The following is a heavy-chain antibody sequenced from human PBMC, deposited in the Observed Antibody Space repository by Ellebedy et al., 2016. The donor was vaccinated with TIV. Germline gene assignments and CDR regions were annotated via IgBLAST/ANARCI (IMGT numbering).Heavy chain of an antibody. CDR1: GFTFSSYW. CDR2: IKQDGSEK. D-gene: IGHD3-10*01. CDR3: VTSYVAFGGY. V-gene: IGHV3-7*01. Sequence: GESLKISXAASGFTFSSYWTTWVRQAPGKGLEWVANIKQDGSEKYYVDSVKGRFTISRDNAKNSLFLQMNSLRAEDTALYYCVTSYVAFGGYWGQGTLVTVSS. J-gene: IGHJ4*02.